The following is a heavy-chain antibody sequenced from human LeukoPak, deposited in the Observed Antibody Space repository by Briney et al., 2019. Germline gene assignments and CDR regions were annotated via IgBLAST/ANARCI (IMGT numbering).Heavy chain of an antibody. J-gene: IGHJ3*02. Sequence: ASVKVSCKASGYTFTSYYLHWVRQAPGQGLEWMGIINPSGGSTSYAQKFQGRVTMTRDTSISTAYMELSRLRSDDTAVYYCAREALTVTTVGHDAFDIWGQGTMVTVSS. V-gene: IGHV1-46*01. CDR2: INPSGGST. CDR3: AREALTVTTVGHDAFDI. D-gene: IGHD4-17*01. CDR1: GYTFTSYY.